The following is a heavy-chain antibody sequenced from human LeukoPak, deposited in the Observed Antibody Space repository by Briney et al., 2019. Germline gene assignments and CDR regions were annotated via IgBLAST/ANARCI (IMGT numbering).Heavy chain of an antibody. CDR1: GGSISSGGYY. J-gene: IGHJ3*02. Sequence: SETLSLTCTVSGGSISSGGYYWSWIRQYPGKGLEWIGYIYHSGSTYYNPSLKSRVTISVDTSKNQFSLKLSSVTAADTAVYYCARHDVAASAWPNAFDIWGQGTMVTVSS. CDR2: IYHSGST. V-gene: IGHV4-39*01. D-gene: IGHD2-15*01. CDR3: ARHDVAASAWPNAFDI.